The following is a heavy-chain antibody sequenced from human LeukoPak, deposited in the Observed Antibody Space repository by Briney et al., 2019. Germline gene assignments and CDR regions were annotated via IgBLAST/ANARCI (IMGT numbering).Heavy chain of an antibody. D-gene: IGHD3-10*01. V-gene: IGHV1-24*01. CDR1: GYTLTELS. CDR2: FDPEDGET. CDR3: ARAGITMVRGVIITPYNWFDP. J-gene: IGHJ5*02. Sequence: ASVKVSCKVSGYTLTELSMHWVRQAPGKGLEWMGGFDPEDGETIYAQKFQGRVTITADESTSTAHMELSSLRSEDTAVYYCARAGITMVRGVIITPYNWFDPWGQGTLVTVSS.